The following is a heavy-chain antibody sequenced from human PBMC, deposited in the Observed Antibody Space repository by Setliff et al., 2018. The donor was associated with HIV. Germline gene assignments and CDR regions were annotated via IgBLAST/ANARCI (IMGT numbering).Heavy chain of an antibody. J-gene: IGHJ4*02. Sequence: LPETLSLTCAVSGYSISSGYYWGWIRQPPGKGLEWIGSIYHSGSTYYNPSLKSRVTISVDTSKNQLSLKLSSVTAADTAVYYCARHGWSGSYYYPFEYWGQGTLVTVSS. CDR3: ARHGWSGSYYYPFEY. V-gene: IGHV4-38-2*01. CDR2: IYHSGST. D-gene: IGHD1-26*01. CDR1: GYSISSGYY.